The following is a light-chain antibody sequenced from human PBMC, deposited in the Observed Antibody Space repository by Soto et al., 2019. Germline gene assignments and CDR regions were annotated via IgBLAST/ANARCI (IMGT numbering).Light chain of an antibody. V-gene: IGKV3-11*01. CDR1: QSVSRH. J-gene: IGKJ4*01. CDR2: DAS. CDR3: QKYNSAPLT. Sequence: EVVLTQSPATLSLSPGERATLSCRASQSVSRHLAWYQQKPGQAPRLLILDASDWATGIPARFSGSGSGTDFTLTISSLQPEDVAAYYCQKYNSAPLTFGGGTKVDIK.